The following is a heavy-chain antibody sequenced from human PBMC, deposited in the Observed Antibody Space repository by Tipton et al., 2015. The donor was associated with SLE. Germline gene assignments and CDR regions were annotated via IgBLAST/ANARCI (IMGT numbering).Heavy chain of an antibody. Sequence: TLSLTCAVYGGSFSGYYWSWIRQPPGKGLEWIGEISHSGSTNYNPSLKSRVTISVDTSKNQFSLKLSSVTAADTAVYYCARGGGSGTNGGAFDIWGQGTMVTVSS. D-gene: IGHD3-10*01. CDR2: ISHSGST. CDR3: ARGGGSGTNGGAFDI. CDR1: GGSFSGYY. V-gene: IGHV4-34*01. J-gene: IGHJ3*02.